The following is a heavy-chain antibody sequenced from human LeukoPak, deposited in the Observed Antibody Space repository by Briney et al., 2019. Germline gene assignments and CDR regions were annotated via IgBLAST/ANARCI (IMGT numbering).Heavy chain of an antibody. CDR1: GGSISSGGYY. Sequence: SQTLSLTCTVSGGSISSGGYYWSWIRQHPGKGLEWIGHIYYSGSTYYNPSLKSRVTISVDTSKNQFSLKLSSVTAADTAVYYCTTGNYYDSSGYYYRDAFDIWGQGTMVTVSS. V-gene: IGHV4-31*03. D-gene: IGHD3-22*01. CDR3: TTGNYYDSSGYYYRDAFDI. CDR2: IYYSGST. J-gene: IGHJ3*02.